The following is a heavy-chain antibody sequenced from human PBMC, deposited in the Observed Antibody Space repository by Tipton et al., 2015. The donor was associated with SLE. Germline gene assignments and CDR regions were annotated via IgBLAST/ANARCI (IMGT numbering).Heavy chain of an antibody. CDR1: GFTLNKYW. CDR3: ARLRDETTNFDC. V-gene: IGHV3-7*01. J-gene: IGHJ4*02. Sequence: GSLRLSCTASGFTLNKYWMSWVRQAPGKGLEWVANIKQDGSAKYYLDSVTGRFTISRDNAKNSLYLQMNSLRAEDTAVYYCARLRDETTNFDCWGQGTLVTVSS. D-gene: IGHD4-11*01. CDR2: IKQDGSAK.